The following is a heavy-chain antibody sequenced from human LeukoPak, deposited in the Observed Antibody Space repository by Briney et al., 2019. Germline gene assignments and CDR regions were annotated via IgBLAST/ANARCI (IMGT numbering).Heavy chain of an antibody. CDR1: GFTFSNFG. CDR2: IGYDESRQ. D-gene: IGHD2-8*02. V-gene: IGHV3-30*02. Sequence: GGSLRLSCAASGFTFSNFGMHWVRQAPGKGLEWVAHIGYDESRQYYAESVRGRFTISRDDSKNTVYLQMNSLSAGDTAVYYCAKDSHWSFDYWGQGTLVTVSS. J-gene: IGHJ4*02. CDR3: AKDSHWSFDY.